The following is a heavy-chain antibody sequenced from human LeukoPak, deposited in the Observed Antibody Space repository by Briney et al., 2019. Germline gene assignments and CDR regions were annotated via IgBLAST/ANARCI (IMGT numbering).Heavy chain of an antibody. CDR1: GFTFSSYA. CDR3: ARGPPQRWLQEKGAFDI. V-gene: IGHV3-30*04. CDR2: ISYDGSNK. J-gene: IGHJ3*02. D-gene: IGHD5-24*01. Sequence: GGSLRLSCAASGFTFSSYAMHWVRQAPGKGLEWVAVISYDGSNKYYADSVKGRFTISRDNSKNTLYLQMNSLRAEDTAVYYCARGPPQRWLQEKGAFDIWGQGTMVTVSS.